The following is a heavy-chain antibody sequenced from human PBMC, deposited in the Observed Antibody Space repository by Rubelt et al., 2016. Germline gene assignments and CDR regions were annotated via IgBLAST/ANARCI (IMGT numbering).Heavy chain of an antibody. CDR1: GFTFSIYG. CDR2: IWYDGSNQ. CDR3: ARRGQATGLKYFQH. J-gene: IGHJ1*01. D-gene: IGHD1-1*01. V-gene: IGHV3-33*01. Sequence: QGQLVESGGGVVQPGRSLRLSCAASGFTFSIYGMHWVRQAPGKGLEWVALIWYDGSNQYYADSVKGRFTISRDNSKNTLFLQMISLRAEDTAVYYCARRGQATGLKYFQHWGQGTLVTVSS.